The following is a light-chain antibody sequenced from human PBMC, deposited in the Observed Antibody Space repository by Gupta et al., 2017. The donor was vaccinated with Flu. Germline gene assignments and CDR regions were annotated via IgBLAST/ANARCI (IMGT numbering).Light chain of an antibody. Sequence: DVNMTQSPSSLSASVGDRVTITCRASQDIRNYLNWYQHKPGRAPKLLIYDASNLEAGVPSRFSGSGSGTDFTLTISSLQPEDFATYFCQQFDTLPPYSFGQGTKLEI. V-gene: IGKV1-33*01. CDR3: QQFDTLPPYS. CDR2: DAS. CDR1: QDIRNY. J-gene: IGKJ2*03.